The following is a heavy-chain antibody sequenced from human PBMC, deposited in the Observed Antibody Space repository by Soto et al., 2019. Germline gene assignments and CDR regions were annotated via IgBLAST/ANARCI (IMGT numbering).Heavy chain of an antibody. D-gene: IGHD6-6*01. CDR1: AFTFSNYA. Sequence: QVYLVESGGGVVQPGRSLRLSCEASAFTFSNYAMHWVRQAPGRGLEWVALIWSDGSNEHYADSLKGRFTISRDNSKNTVYLQMNSLTADDTAVYYCARELIAARRTLDYWGQGTLVTVSS. V-gene: IGHV3-33*01. CDR3: ARELIAARRTLDY. J-gene: IGHJ4*02. CDR2: IWSDGSNE.